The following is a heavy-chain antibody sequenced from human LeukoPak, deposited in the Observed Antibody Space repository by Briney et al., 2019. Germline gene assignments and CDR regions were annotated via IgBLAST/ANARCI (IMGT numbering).Heavy chain of an antibody. V-gene: IGHV6-1*01. Sequence: SQTLSLTCAISGDSVSDNRAAWNWIRQSPSRGLEWLGRTYYRSKWYRDYAVSVKTRIAINPDTSKNKFFLQVNSVTPEDTAVYYCARDLSGIFDPWGQGTLVTVSS. CDR3: ARDLSGIFDP. CDR1: GDSVSDNRAA. CDR2: TYYRSKWYR. J-gene: IGHJ5*02. D-gene: IGHD3-16*02.